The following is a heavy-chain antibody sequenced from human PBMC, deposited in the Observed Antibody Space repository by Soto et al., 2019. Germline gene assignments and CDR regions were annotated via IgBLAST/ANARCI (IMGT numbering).Heavy chain of an antibody. Sequence: PSETLSLTCTVSGGSISSYYWSWIRQPPGKGLEWIGYIYYSGSTNYNPSLKSRVTISVDTSKNQFSLKLSSVTAADTAVYYCARRCGGTLDYWGQGTLLTVSS. CDR1: GGSISSYY. D-gene: IGHD2-15*01. CDR3: ARRCGGTLDY. CDR2: IYYSGST. V-gene: IGHV4-59*08. J-gene: IGHJ4*02.